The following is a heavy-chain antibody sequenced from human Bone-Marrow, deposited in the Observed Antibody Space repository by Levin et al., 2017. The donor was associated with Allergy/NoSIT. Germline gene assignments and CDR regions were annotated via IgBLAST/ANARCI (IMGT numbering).Heavy chain of an antibody. D-gene: IGHD1-7*01. CDR2: ITSGSGGGR. Sequence: GESLKISCAASGFTFSSNAMSWFRQAPGKGLEWVSHITSGSGGGRYYAHSVKGRFTISRDNSKSTLYLQMNSLRVADTALYYCARGNYGSFDYWGQGTLVTVSS. V-gene: IGHV3-23*01. J-gene: IGHJ4*02. CDR3: ARGNYGSFDY. CDR1: GFTFSSNA.